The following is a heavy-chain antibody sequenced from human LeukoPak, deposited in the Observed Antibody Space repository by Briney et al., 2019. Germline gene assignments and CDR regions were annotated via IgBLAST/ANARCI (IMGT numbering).Heavy chain of an antibody. J-gene: IGHJ3*01. CDR3: ARHFYDFNKAFDV. CDR2: IYYRGNT. V-gene: IGHV4-59*08. CDR1: GGSINNYY. D-gene: IGHD5/OR15-5a*01. Sequence: SETLSLTCTVSGGSINNYYWSWIRQPPGKGLEWIGYIYYRGNTNYSPSLKSRVTIPVDTSKNQFSLKLSSVTAADTAVYYCARHFYDFNKAFDVWGQGTMVTVSS.